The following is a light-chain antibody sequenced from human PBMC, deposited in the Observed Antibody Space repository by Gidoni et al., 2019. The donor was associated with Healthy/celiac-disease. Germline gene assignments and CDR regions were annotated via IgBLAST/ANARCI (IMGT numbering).Light chain of an antibody. CDR3: QQSYSTPPYT. Sequence: DIQMTQPPSSLSASVGDRVTITYRASQSISSYLNWYQQKPGKAPKLLIYAASSLQSGVPSRFSGSGSGTDFTLTISSLQPEDFATYYCQQSYSTPPYTFGQGTKLEIK. J-gene: IGKJ2*01. V-gene: IGKV1-39*01. CDR1: QSISSY. CDR2: AAS.